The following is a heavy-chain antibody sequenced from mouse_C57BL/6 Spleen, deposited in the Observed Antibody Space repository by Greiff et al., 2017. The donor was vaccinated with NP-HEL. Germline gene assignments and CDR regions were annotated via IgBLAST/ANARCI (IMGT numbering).Heavy chain of an antibody. J-gene: IGHJ1*03. Sequence: VQLQQSGAELVRPGASVTLSCKASGYTFTDYEMHWVKQTPVHGLEWIGAIDPETGGTAYNQKFKGKAILTADKSSSTAYMELRSLTSEDSAVYYCTRWGGSSYGYFDVWGTGTTVTVSS. V-gene: IGHV1-15*01. D-gene: IGHD1-1*01. CDR3: TRWGGSSYGYFDV. CDR1: GYTFTDYE. CDR2: IDPETGGT.